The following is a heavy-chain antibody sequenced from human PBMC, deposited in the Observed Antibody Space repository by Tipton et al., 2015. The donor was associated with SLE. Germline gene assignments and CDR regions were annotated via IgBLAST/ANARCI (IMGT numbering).Heavy chain of an antibody. CDR1: GDSIRSGYY. Sequence: GLVKPSETLSLICSVSGDSIRSGYYWSWIRQPPGKGLEWIGEINHSGSTNYNPSLKSRVTISVDTSKNQFSLKLSSVTAADTAVYYCARVYVDYAITHYYYYMDVWGKGTTVTVSS. D-gene: IGHD4-17*01. V-gene: IGHV4-34*01. J-gene: IGHJ6*03. CDR3: ARVYVDYAITHYYYYMDV. CDR2: INHSGST.